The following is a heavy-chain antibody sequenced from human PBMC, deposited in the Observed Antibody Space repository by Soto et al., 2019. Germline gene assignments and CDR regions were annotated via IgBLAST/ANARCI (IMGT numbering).Heavy chain of an antibody. CDR1: GGSISSRSYY. D-gene: IGHD2-15*01. CDR3: ARAGAATLSDY. Sequence: SETLSLTCTVSGGSISSRSYYWGWIRQPPGKGLEWIGSMYYSGSTNYNPSLKSRVTISVDTSKNQFSLKLSSVTAADTAVYYCARAGAATLSDYWGQGTLVTVSS. V-gene: IGHV4-39*07. CDR2: MYYSGST. J-gene: IGHJ4*02.